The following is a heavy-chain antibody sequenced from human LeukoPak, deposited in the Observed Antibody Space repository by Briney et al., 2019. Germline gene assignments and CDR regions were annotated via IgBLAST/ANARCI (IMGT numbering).Heavy chain of an antibody. V-gene: IGHV3-53*01. D-gene: IGHD2-2*01. CDR3: ARDIVVVPAAMPAYYYYGMDV. CDR1: GFTVSSNY. CDR2: IYSGGST. J-gene: IGHJ6*02. Sequence: GGSLRLSCAASGFTVSSNYMSWVRQAPGKGLEWVSVIYSGGSTYYADSVKGRFTISRDNSKNTLYLQMNSLRAEDTAVYYCARDIVVVPAAMPAYYYYGMDVWGQGTTVTVSS.